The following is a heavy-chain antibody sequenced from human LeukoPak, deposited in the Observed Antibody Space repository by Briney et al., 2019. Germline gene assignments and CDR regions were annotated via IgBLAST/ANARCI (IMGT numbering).Heavy chain of an antibody. CDR2: IKQDGSEK. CDR1: GFTFSSYW. Sequence: GGSLRLSCAACGFTFSSYWMSWVRQAPGKGLEWVANIKQDGSEKYYVDSVKGRFTISRDNAKNSLYLQMNSLRAEDTAVYYCARDRRWLQDDAFDIWGQGTMVTVSS. J-gene: IGHJ3*02. V-gene: IGHV3-7*01. D-gene: IGHD5-24*01. CDR3: ARDRRWLQDDAFDI.